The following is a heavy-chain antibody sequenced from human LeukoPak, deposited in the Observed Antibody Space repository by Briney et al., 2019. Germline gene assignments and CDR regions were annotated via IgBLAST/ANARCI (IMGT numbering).Heavy chain of an antibody. V-gene: IGHV3-49*03. CDR2: IRSKAYGGTT. J-gene: IGHJ6*02. CDR1: GFTFGDYA. D-gene: IGHD6-13*01. CDR3: TRDRGAAAGTLHYGMDV. Sequence: GGSLRLSCTASGFTFGDYAMSWFRQAPGKGLEWVGFIRSKAYGGTTEYAASVKGRFTISRYDSKSIAYLQMNSLKTEDTAVYYCTRDRGAAAGTLHYGMDVWGQGTTVTVSS.